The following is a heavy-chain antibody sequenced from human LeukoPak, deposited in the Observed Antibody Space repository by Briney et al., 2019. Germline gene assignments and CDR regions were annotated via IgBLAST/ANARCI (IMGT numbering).Heavy chain of an antibody. CDR2: IYYSGST. CDR1: GGSISSSSYY. D-gene: IGHD6-13*01. CDR3: ARVSAAGNYNYYYYYMDV. V-gene: IGHV4-39*07. Sequence: SETLSLTCTVSGGSISSSSYYWGWIRQPPGKGLEWIGSIYYSGSTYYNPSLKSRVTISVDTSKNQFSLKLSSVTAADTAVYYCARVSAAGNYNYYYYYMDVWGKGTTVTVSS. J-gene: IGHJ6*03.